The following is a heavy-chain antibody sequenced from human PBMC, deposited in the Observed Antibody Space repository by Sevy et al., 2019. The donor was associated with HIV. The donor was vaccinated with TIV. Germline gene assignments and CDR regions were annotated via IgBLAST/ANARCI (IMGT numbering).Heavy chain of an antibody. Sequence: ASVKVSCKASGYTFTSYGISWVRQAPGQGLEWMGWISAYNGNTNYAQKLQGRVTMTTDTSTSTAYMELRSLRSDDTAVYYCARDFRGYCSGGSCYGQSPFDYWGQGTLVTVSS. CDR3: ARDFRGYCSGGSCYGQSPFDY. J-gene: IGHJ4*02. D-gene: IGHD2-15*01. CDR1: GYTFTSYG. CDR2: ISAYNGNT. V-gene: IGHV1-18*01.